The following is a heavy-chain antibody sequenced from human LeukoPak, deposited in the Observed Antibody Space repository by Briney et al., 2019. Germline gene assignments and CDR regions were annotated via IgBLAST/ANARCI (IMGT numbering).Heavy chain of an antibody. J-gene: IGHJ4*02. V-gene: IGHV3-30*03. Sequence: PGGSLRLSCAASGFTFSTYGMHWVRQAPGKGLEWVGVIPSDGSEKFYADSVKGRFTLSRDNSKNTLYLQMSRLGGEDTGVYYCGTTRTGSTDFDHWGQGTLVTVSS. D-gene: IGHD1-7*01. CDR3: GTTRTGSTDFDH. CDR1: GFTFSTYG. CDR2: IPSDGSEK.